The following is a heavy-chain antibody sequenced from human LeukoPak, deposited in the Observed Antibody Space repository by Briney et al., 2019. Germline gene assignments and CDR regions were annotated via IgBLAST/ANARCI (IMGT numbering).Heavy chain of an antibody. J-gene: IGHJ4*02. CDR2: INPSGGST. CDR3: ARENIVVVPAAHEYYFDY. Sequence: GASVKVFCKVSGYTFTSYYMHWVRQAPGQGLEWMGIINPSGGSTSYAQKFQGRVTMTRDTSTSTVYMELSSLRSEDTAVYYCARENIVVVPAAHEYYFDYWGQGTLVTVSS. V-gene: IGHV1-46*01. CDR1: GYTFTSYY. D-gene: IGHD2-2*01.